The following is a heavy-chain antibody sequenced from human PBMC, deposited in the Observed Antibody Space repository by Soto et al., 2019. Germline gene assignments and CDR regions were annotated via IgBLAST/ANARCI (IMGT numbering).Heavy chain of an antibody. CDR1: GFPFDDYG. CDR2: ISEGGTKT. CDR3: TKEHSNYPDNWFDP. Sequence: PGGSLRLSCAASGFPFDDYGMTWVRQAPGKGLEWVSTISEGGTKTYYADSVKGRFTISRDNSKNTLYLQMNSLRAEDTAIYYCTKEHSNYPDNWFDPWGQGTRVTVSS. D-gene: IGHD4-4*01. J-gene: IGHJ5*02. V-gene: IGHV3-23*01.